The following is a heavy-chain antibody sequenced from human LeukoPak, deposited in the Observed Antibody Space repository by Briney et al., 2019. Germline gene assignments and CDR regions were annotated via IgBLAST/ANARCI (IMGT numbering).Heavy chain of an antibody. CDR2: IYHSGST. CDR3: ARALGGVRGVMYYFDY. V-gene: IGHV4-38-2*02. D-gene: IGHD3-10*01. CDR1: GYSISSGYY. J-gene: IGHJ4*02. Sequence: PSETLSLTCTVSGYSISSGYYWGWIRQPPGKGLEWIGSIYHSGSTYYNPSLKSRVTISVDTSKNQFSLKLSSVTAADTAVYYCARALGGVRGVMYYFDYWGQGTLVTVSS.